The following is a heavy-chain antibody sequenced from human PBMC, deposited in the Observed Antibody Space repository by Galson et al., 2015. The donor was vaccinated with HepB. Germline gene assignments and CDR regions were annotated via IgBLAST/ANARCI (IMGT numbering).Heavy chain of an antibody. CDR3: ARGGRRAAAGFFDY. Sequence: SVKVSCKASGGTFSSYAISWVRQAPGQGLEWMGRIIPILGIANYAQKFQGRVTITADKSTSTAYMELSSLRSEDTAVYYCARGGRRAAAGFFDYWGQGTLVTVSS. D-gene: IGHD6-13*01. J-gene: IGHJ4*02. CDR1: GGTFSSYA. V-gene: IGHV1-69*04. CDR2: IIPILGIA.